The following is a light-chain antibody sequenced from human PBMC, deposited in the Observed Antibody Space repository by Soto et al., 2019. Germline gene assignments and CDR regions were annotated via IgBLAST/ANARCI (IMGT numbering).Light chain of an antibody. Sequence: EMVLTQSPATLSLSPGEKATRSCRASPSVSSYLAWYQQKPGQAPRLLMFDASIRATGIPARFSGTGSETDFTLTITSLEPEDFAVYYCQQRSNWPWTFGQGTKVEIK. CDR3: QQRSNWPWT. CDR2: DAS. V-gene: IGKV3-11*01. J-gene: IGKJ1*01. CDR1: PSVSSY.